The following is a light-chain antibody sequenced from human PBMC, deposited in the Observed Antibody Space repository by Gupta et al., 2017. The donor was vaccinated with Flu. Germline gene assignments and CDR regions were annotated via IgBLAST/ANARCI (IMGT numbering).Light chain of an antibody. J-gene: IGKJ1*01. CDR1: QSISYW. Sequence: DIQMTQSPSTLSASVGDRVTITCRASQSISYWLAWYQQKPGTAPNLLIYKASSLKSGVPSRFSGSGSGTEFTLTISSLQPDDFATYYCQQDNYIPWTFGQGTKVQIK. CDR2: KAS. V-gene: IGKV1-5*03. CDR3: QQDNYIPWT.